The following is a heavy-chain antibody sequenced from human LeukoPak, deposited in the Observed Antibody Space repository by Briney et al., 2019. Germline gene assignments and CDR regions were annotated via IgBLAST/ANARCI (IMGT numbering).Heavy chain of an antibody. Sequence: SQTLSLTCAVSGGSISSGGYSWSWIRQPPGKGLEWIGYIYHSGSTYYNPSLKSRVTISVDRSKNQFSLKLSSVTAADTAVYYCAREEWELHWFDPWGQGTLVTASS. V-gene: IGHV4-30-2*01. CDR1: GGSISSGGYS. D-gene: IGHD1-26*01. CDR2: IYHSGST. J-gene: IGHJ5*02. CDR3: AREEWELHWFDP.